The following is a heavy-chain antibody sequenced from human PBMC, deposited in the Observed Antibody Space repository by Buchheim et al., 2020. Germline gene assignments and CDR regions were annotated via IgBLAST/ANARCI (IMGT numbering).Heavy chain of an antibody. CDR2: ISYDGNNK. Sequence: QVQLVESGGGVVQPGGSLRLSCAASGFTFSSSTMHWVRQAPGKGLEWVAIISYDGNNKYYADSVKGRFTISRDNSKNTLYVQMDSLRPDDTAVYYCARDHGGHDNYFDYWGKG. CDR1: GFTFSSST. V-gene: IGHV3-30-3*01. D-gene: IGHD5-12*01. CDR3: ARDHGGHDNYFDY. J-gene: IGHJ4*02.